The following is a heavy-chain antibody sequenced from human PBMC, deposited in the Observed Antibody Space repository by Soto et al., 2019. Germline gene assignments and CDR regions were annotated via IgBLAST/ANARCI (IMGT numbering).Heavy chain of an antibody. CDR3: ARGGQECSSTRCSYIYDGMDV. J-gene: IGHJ6*02. D-gene: IGHD2-2*01. V-gene: IGHV1-18*01. CDR1: GYIFSHYG. Sequence: ASVKVSCKASGYIFSHYGIGWVRQAPGQGLEWMGWISAYNGNTHYAEKLQGRVTMTTDTSTSTADMELRSLRSDDTAVYYCARGGQECSSTRCSYIYDGMDVWGQGTTVTVSS. CDR2: ISAYNGNT.